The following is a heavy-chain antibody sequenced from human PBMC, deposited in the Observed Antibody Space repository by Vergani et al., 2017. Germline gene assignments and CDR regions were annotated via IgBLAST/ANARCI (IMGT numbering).Heavy chain of an antibody. J-gene: IGHJ3*02. CDR3: ARVHHPTVPI. CDR2: ISYDGSNK. D-gene: IGHD4-17*01. CDR1: GFTFSSYA. Sequence: QVQLVESGGGVVQPGRSLRLSCAASGFTFSSYAMHWVRQAPGKGLEWVAVISYDGSNKYYADSVKGRFTISRDNSKNTLYLQMNSLRAEDTAVYYCARVHHPTVPIWGQGTMVTVSS. V-gene: IGHV3-30-3*01.